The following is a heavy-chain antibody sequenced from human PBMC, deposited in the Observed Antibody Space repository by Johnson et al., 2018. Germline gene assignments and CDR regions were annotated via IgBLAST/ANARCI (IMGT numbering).Heavy chain of an antibody. J-gene: IGHJ3*02. Sequence: QVQLVQSGAEVKKPGSSVKVSCKASGGTFSSYAISWVRQAPGQGLEWMGIINPSGGSTTYAQKFQGRVTLTRDTSRSTVYMELSSLRSEDTAVHDCAGDGGWLPHGGAFDIWGQGTMVTVSS. V-gene: IGHV1-46*01. CDR2: INPSGGST. D-gene: IGHD3-22*01. CDR3: AGDGGWLPHGGAFDI. CDR1: GGTFSSYA.